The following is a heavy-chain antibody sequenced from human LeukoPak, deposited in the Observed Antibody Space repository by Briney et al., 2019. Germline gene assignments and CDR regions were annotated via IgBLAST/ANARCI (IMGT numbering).Heavy chain of an antibody. CDR1: GYTFTSYA. D-gene: IGHD6-19*01. J-gene: IGHJ5*02. CDR3: AKGIGVDWFDP. Sequence: ASVKLSCKASGYTFTSYAINWVRPATGQGLEWMGWMHPNRGNTGYAQKFQGRVTMTRNTSISTAYMELSSLRSEDTAVYYCAKGIGVDWFDPWGQGTLVTVSS. CDR2: MHPNRGNT. V-gene: IGHV1-8*01.